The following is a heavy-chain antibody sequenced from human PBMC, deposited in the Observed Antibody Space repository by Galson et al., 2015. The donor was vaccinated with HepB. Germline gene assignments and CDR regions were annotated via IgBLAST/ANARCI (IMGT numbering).Heavy chain of an antibody. CDR2: IRYDGRNK. CDR1: GFTFSRYG. D-gene: IGHD1-1*01. CDR3: TGDRFETNPMDVVPGTIVK. Sequence: LRLSCAASGFTFSRYGMQWVRQAPGKGLEWVADIRYDGRNKYYADSVRGRFTISRDNSKKTLYLQMDSLRDEDTAVYYCTGDRFETNPMDVVPGTIVKWGQGTLVTVSS. V-gene: IGHV3-33*01. J-gene: IGHJ4*02.